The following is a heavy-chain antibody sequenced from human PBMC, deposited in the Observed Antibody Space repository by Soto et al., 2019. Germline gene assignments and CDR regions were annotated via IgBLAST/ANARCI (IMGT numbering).Heavy chain of an antibody. D-gene: IGHD2-21*01. Sequence: SETLSLTCTVSGGSISSYYWSWIRQPPGKGLEWIGYIYYSGSTNYNPSLKSRVTISVDTSKNQFSLKLSSVTAADTAVYYCARYCGGDCSPVYYFDDWGQGTLVT. V-gene: IGHV4-59*08. CDR3: ARYCGGDCSPVYYFDD. CDR2: IYYSGST. J-gene: IGHJ4*02. CDR1: GGSISSYY.